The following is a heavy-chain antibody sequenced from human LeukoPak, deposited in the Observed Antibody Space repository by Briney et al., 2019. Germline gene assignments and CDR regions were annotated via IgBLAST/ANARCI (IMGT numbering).Heavy chain of an antibody. CDR1: GFTFSSYG. J-gene: IGHJ4*02. CDR3: AKQLGYCSDGSCYFPY. V-gene: IGHV3-30*18. CDR2: ISYDGGNK. Sequence: GGSLRLSCAASGFTFSSYGMHWVRQAPGKGLEWVAVISYDGGNKYYADSVKGRFTISRDNSKNTLYLQMNSLRAEDTAVYYCAKQLGYCSDGSCYFPYWGQGTLVTVSS. D-gene: IGHD2-15*01.